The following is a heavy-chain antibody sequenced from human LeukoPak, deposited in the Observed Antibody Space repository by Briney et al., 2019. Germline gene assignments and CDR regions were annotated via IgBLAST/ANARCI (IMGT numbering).Heavy chain of an antibody. V-gene: IGHV4-59*01. CDR2: IYYSGSI. J-gene: IGHJ6*02. CDR1: GGSISTYY. D-gene: IGHD4-11*01. CDR3: ARSYSNFYYGMDV. Sequence: SETLSLSCSVSGGSISTYYWSWIRQPPGKGLEWIGYIYYSGSIDYNPSLKSRVIISVDTSKNQFSLDLTSVTAADSAVYFCARSYSNFYYGMDVWGQGTTVTVSS.